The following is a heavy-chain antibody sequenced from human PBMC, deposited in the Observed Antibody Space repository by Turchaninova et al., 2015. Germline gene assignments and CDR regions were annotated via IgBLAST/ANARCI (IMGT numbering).Heavy chain of an antibody. CDR2: KKQDGGGK. Sequence: EVQLVESGGALVQTGGSLRLSCAASGFTFSTYWMTWVRQSPGKGLEWVANKKQDGGGKYYAGSVKGRFTISRDNPKNSLYLQMNSLTAEDTAVYYCARVPNRPDDYWGQGTLVTVSS. J-gene: IGHJ4*02. CDR3: ARVPNRPDDY. V-gene: IGHV3-7*03. CDR1: GFTFSTYW.